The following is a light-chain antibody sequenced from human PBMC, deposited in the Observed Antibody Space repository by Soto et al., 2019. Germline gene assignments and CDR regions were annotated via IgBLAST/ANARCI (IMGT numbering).Light chain of an antibody. CDR1: KSINKW. V-gene: IGKV1-5*01. J-gene: IGKJ4*01. Sequence: DIQMTQSPSTLSASVGDRVTITCRASKSINKWLAWYQQKPGKAPNLLVFDASTLQSGVPSRFSGSGFGTEFTLIISILQPDDVATYYCQQYNTDSTFGGGTKVEIK. CDR2: DAS. CDR3: QQYNTDST.